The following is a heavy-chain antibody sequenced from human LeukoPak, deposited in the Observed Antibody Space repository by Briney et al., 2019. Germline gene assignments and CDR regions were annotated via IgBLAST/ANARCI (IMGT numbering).Heavy chain of an antibody. Sequence: GASVKVSCKASGYTFTSYDINWVRQATGQGLEWMGWMNPNSGNTGYAQKFQGRVTITRNTSISTAYMELSSLRSEDTAVYYCARGSRITIFGVPAGYYYYMDVWGKGTTVTVSS. CDR1: GYTFTSYD. V-gene: IGHV1-8*03. CDR2: MNPNSGNT. D-gene: IGHD3-3*01. CDR3: ARGSRITIFGVPAGYYYYMDV. J-gene: IGHJ6*03.